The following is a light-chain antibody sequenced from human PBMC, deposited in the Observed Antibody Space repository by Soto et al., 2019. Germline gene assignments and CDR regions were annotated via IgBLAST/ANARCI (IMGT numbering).Light chain of an antibody. CDR2: AAS. J-gene: IGKJ1*01. V-gene: IGKV1-27*01. Sequence: DIQMTQSPSSLSASVGDRVTITCRASQGISNYLAWYQQKPGKVPKLLIYAASTLQSRFPSRFSGSGSVTDFTITITSPQPEDVATYYCQTYNGPPWTFGQATKVEIK. CDR3: QTYNGPPWT. CDR1: QGISNY.